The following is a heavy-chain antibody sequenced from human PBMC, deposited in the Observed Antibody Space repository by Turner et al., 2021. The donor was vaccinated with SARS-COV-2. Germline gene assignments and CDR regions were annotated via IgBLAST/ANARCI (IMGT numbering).Heavy chain of an antibody. CDR3: ARARWHYYDSSGYYPDAFDI. V-gene: IGHV3-21*01. CDR2: ISSSSSYI. J-gene: IGHJ3*02. D-gene: IGHD3-22*01. Sequence: EVQLVESGGGLVKPGGTLRPSCAASGFTFSTYSMNWVRQAPGKGLEWVSSISSSSSYIYYANSVKGRLTISRDNAKNSLYLQMNSLRAEDTAVYYCARARWHYYDSSGYYPDAFDIWGQGTMVTVSS. CDR1: GFTFSTYS.